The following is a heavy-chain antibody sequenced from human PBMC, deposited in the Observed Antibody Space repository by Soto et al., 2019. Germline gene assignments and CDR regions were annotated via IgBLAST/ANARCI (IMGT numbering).Heavy chain of an antibody. J-gene: IGHJ4*02. CDR3: ARWGGLSCSGAVCFKKPFDY. D-gene: IGHD2-8*02. V-gene: IGHV1-69*06. CDR1: GGTFNNYA. Sequence: QVQLVQSGAEVKRPESSMKVSCKPSGGTFNNYAINWVRQAPGQGLEWMGAIIPISGTTKYAQKFQGRDTRTADKSTSTVYMDLSRLRSEDTAVYYCARWGGLSCSGAVCFKKPFDYWGQGTLVTVSS. CDR2: IIPISGTT.